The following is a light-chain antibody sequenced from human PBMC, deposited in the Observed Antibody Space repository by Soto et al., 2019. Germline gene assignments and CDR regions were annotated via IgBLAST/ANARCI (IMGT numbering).Light chain of an antibody. V-gene: IGKV3-15*01. CDR1: QSVSSD. CDR3: QERNRWPRGT. J-gene: IGKJ4*01. Sequence: EIVMTQSPATLSVSPGERATLSCRASQSVSSDLAWYQQQPGQAPRLLIYGASTRATGIPARFSASGSGTEFTLTISSLQSEDFAVYYCQERNRWPRGTFGGGTKVEIK. CDR2: GAS.